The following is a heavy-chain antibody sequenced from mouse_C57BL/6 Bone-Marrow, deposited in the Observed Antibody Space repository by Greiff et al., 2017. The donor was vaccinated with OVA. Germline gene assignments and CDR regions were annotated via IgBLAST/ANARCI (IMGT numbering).Heavy chain of an antibody. J-gene: IGHJ3*01. Sequence: VQGVESGPGLVAPSQSLSITCTVSGFSLTSYGVDWVRQSPGKGLEWLGVIWGVGSTNYNSALKSRLSISKDNSKSQVFLKMNSLQTDDTAMYYCASDGGYGSSYRFAYWGQGTLVTVSA. CDR2: IWGVGST. CDR3: ASDGGYGSSYRFAY. CDR1: GFSLTSYG. D-gene: IGHD1-1*01. V-gene: IGHV2-6*01.